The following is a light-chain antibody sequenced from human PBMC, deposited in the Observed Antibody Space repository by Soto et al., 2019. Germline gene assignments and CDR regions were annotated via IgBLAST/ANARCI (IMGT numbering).Light chain of an antibody. V-gene: IGKV2-24*01. CDR3: MQATQFPWT. Sequence: VMTQTPLSSAVILGQPASISCRSSQSLVDNDGNTYLSWLHQRPGQPPRLLIYKVSNRLSGVPDRFSGSGAGTYFTLRISRVEAEDVGLYICMQATQFPWTFGQGTRVEIK. CDR2: KVS. CDR1: QSLVDNDGNTY. J-gene: IGKJ1*01.